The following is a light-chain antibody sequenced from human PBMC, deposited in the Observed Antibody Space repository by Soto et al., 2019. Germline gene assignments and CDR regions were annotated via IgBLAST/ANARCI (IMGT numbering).Light chain of an antibody. J-gene: IGKJ4*01. CDR1: QSVDSY. Sequence: EIVLTQSPATLSLSPGERATLSCRASQSVDSYLAWYQQKPGQAPRLLIFDSSNRPTGIPARFSGSGSGTDFTLNISSLEPEDFAVYYCKQRSNGLTFGGGTKVEMK. V-gene: IGKV3-11*01. CDR3: KQRSNGLT. CDR2: DSS.